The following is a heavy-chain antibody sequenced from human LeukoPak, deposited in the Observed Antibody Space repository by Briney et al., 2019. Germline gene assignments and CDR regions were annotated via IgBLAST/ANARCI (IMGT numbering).Heavy chain of an antibody. D-gene: IGHD3-9*01. V-gene: IGHV7-4-1*01. CDR1: GYIFTTYA. CDR2: INTNTRKP. Sequence: ASVKVSCKASGYIFTTYAMNWVRQAPGQGLEWMGWINTNTRKPTYAQDFTGQIVFSLDTSVSTAYLQIDNLKPEDTAVYYCARGGFDSRWACDIWGQGTKVTVSS. CDR3: ARGGFDSRWACDI. J-gene: IGHJ3*02.